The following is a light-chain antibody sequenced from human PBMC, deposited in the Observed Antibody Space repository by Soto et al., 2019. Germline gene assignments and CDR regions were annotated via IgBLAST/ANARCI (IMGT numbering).Light chain of an antibody. CDR1: QTISSY. V-gene: IGKV1-39*01. Sequence: DIQMTQSPSSLSASVGDRVTITCRASQTISSYLNWYQHKPGKAPKLLIDAASSLQSGVPSRFSGSGSGTDFTLTISSLQPEDFATYYSQQSFITPWTFGQGTKVEIK. J-gene: IGKJ1*01. CDR3: QQSFITPWT. CDR2: AAS.